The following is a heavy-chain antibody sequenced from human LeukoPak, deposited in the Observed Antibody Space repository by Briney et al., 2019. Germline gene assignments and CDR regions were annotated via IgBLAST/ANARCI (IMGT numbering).Heavy chain of an antibody. J-gene: IGHJ4*02. CDR3: ARDRFNRVDY. V-gene: IGHV1-46*01. CDR1: GYTFINYY. D-gene: IGHD2/OR15-2a*01. Sequence: ASVKVSCQASGYTFINYYIHWVRQAPGQGLEWMGIINPSGGSTSYAQKFQGRVTMTRDMSSSTVYMELSSLRSEDTAVFYCARDRFNRVDYWGQGTLVTVSS. CDR2: INPSGGST.